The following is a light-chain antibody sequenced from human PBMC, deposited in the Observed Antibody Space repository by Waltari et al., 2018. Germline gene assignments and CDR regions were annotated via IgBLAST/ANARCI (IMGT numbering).Light chain of an antibody. V-gene: IGLV2-11*01. CDR3: CSYAGSYTPVV. CDR1: NRDFGGYNY. CDR2: DVS. Sequence: QSALTHPRSLSGSPGQSVPIPCTGTNRDFGGYNYVTWYQQHPGKAPNLMIYDVSKRPSGVPDRFSGSKSGNTASLTISGLQAEDEADYYCCSYAGSYTPVVFGGGTKLTVL. J-gene: IGLJ2*01.